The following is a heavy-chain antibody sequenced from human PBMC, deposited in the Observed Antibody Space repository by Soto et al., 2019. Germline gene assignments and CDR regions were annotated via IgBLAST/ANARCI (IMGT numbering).Heavy chain of an antibody. CDR2: MSHDGNK. D-gene: IGHD3-22*01. J-gene: IGHJ1*01. V-gene: IGHV3-30-3*01. Sequence: QVQLVESGGDVVQPGRSLRLSCAASGFSFNSYVMHWVRQAPGKGLEWVALMSHDGNKQYVDSVRKRFTISRDNSKNKLNLEMNSLRAEDTAVYYCAREDESSGHAGTFRHWGQGTLVTVSP. CDR1: GFSFNSYV. CDR3: AREDESSGHAGTFRH.